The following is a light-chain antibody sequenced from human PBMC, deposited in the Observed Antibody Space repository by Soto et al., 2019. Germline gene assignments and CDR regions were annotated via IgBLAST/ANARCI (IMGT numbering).Light chain of an antibody. CDR2: AAS. Sequence: DIQMTQSPSSLSASVGDRVTITCRASQGISTYLNWYQQKPGKAPKLLIYAASSLQSGVPSRFSGSGSETDFTLTISSLQPEDFATYSCQQSYSTTWTFGQWTKVEIK. CDR1: QGISTY. V-gene: IGKV1-39*01. J-gene: IGKJ1*01. CDR3: QQSYSTTWT.